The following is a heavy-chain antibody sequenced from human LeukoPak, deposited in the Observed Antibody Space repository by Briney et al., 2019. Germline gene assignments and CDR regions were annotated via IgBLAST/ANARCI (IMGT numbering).Heavy chain of an antibody. D-gene: IGHD3-10*01. CDR1: GGSIDSSTYY. V-gene: IGHV4-39*01. CDR2: IYYSGST. J-gene: IGHJ4*02. CDR3: ATQLRMFRGTINLYHFDN. Sequence: SETLSLTCTVSGGSIDSSTYYWAWIRQSPEKGLEWIGSIYYSGSTYYHPSLRSRVTLSVDASKNQFSLTLSSVTAADTAVYYCATQLRMFRGTINLYHFDNWGRGSLAIVSS.